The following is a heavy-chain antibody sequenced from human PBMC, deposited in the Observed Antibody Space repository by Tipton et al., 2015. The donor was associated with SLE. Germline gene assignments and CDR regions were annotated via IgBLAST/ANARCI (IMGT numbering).Heavy chain of an antibody. D-gene: IGHD1-26*01. CDR3: AKDFSRGGSRTAYFDY. J-gene: IGHJ4*02. V-gene: IGHV3-21*04. Sequence: SLRLSCAASGFTFSSYSMNWVRQAPGKGLEWVSSISSSSSYIYYADSVKGRFTISRDNAKNSLYLQMNSLRAEDTALYYCAKDFSRGGSRTAYFDYWGQGTLVTVSS. CDR1: GFTFSSYS. CDR2: ISSSSSYI.